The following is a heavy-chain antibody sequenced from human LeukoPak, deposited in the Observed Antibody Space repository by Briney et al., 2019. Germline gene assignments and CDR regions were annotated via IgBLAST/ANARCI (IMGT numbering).Heavy chain of an antibody. V-gene: IGHV4-59*01. J-gene: IGHJ4*02. CDR1: GGSISSYW. CDR2: IYYSGST. D-gene: IGHD4-11*01. CDR3: ARGSGVTPVDY. Sequence: SETLSLTCTVSGGSISSYWWSWIRQPPGKGLECIGYIYYSGSTNYNPSLKSRVTISVDTSKNQFSLKLSSVTAADTAVYYCARGSGVTPVDYWGQGTLVTVSS.